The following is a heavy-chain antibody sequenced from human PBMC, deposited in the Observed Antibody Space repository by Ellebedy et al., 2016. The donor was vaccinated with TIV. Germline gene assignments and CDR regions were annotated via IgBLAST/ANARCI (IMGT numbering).Heavy chain of an antibody. CDR1: GFSFSSYA. CDR2: ISGSGGST. Sequence: GESLKISCAASGFSFSSYAMSWVRQAPGKGLEWVSSISGSGGSTYYADSVKGRFTISRDNSKNTLDLQMNSLRAEETAVYYCAKDRVEYYFDYWGRGTLVTVSS. V-gene: IGHV3-23*01. CDR3: AKDRVEYYFDY. J-gene: IGHJ4*02. D-gene: IGHD6-6*01.